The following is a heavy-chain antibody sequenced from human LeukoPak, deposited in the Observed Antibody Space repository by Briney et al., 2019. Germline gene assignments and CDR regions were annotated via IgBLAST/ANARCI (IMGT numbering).Heavy chain of an antibody. CDR2: TSYDGGNK. Sequence: PGTSLRLSCAVSILTFSDYAIHWVRQAPGKGLEWVALTSYDGGNKHYTDSVKGRFTISRDNSKNTVYLQMSSLRRNDTAVYYCATTYGAGFDYWGQGTLVTVSS. D-gene: IGHD4-17*01. CDR3: ATTYGAGFDY. V-gene: IGHV3-30*04. CDR1: ILTFSDYA. J-gene: IGHJ4*02.